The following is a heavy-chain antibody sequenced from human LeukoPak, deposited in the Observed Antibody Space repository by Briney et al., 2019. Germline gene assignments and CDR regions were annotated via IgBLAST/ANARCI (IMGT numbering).Heavy chain of an antibody. CDR1: GFTFSTYS. V-gene: IGHV3-23*01. J-gene: IGHJ4*02. CDR3: AKDYGSGSLPHFDY. CDR2: IDVTTGIS. D-gene: IGHD3-10*01. Sequence: GGSLRLSCAASGFTFSTYSMSWVRQAPGKGLEWVSTIDVTTGISYYADSVKGRFTISRDNSKNTLYLQMNSLRAEDTAVYYCAKDYGSGSLPHFDYWGQGTLVTVSS.